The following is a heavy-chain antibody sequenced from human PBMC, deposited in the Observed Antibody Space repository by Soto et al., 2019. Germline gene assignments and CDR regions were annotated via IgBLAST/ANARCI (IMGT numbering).Heavy chain of an antibody. J-gene: IGHJ2*01. D-gene: IGHD5-12*01. V-gene: IGHV3-23*01. Sequence: EVQLLESGGGLVQPGGSLRLSCAASGFTFSSYAMSWVRQAPGKGLEWVSAISGSGGSTYYADSVKGRFTISRDNSKNTLYLQMNSLRAEDTAVYYCAKGKTRDGYNYGDWYFDLWGRGTLVTVSS. CDR2: ISGSGGST. CDR1: GFTFSSYA. CDR3: AKGKTRDGYNYGDWYFDL.